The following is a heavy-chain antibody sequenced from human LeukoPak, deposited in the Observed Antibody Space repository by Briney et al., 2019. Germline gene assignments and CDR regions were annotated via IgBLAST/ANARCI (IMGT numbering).Heavy chain of an antibody. Sequence: PGGSLRLSCAVSGFTFSSYAMSWVRQAPGKGLEWVSAISGSGGSTYYADSVKGRFTISRDNSKNTLYLQMNSLRAEDTAVYYCAKVVRSRLMIVAKYYYYGMDVWGQGTTVTVSS. J-gene: IGHJ6*02. CDR1: GFTFSSYA. CDR3: AKVVRSRLMIVAKYYYYGMDV. CDR2: ISGSGGST. V-gene: IGHV3-23*01. D-gene: IGHD3-22*01.